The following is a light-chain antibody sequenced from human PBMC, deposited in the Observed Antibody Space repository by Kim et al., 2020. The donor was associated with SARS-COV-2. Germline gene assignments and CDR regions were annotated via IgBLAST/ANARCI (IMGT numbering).Light chain of an antibody. J-gene: IGKJ4*01. Sequence: VSPGDRATLSCRASQSVSGNLAWYQQKPGQSPRLLIYGASIRATGIPARFSGSASGTEFTLTITSLQSEDVAVYFCQQYANWLLTFGGGTKVDIK. V-gene: IGKV3D-15*01. CDR1: QSVSGN. CDR3: QQYANWLLT. CDR2: GAS.